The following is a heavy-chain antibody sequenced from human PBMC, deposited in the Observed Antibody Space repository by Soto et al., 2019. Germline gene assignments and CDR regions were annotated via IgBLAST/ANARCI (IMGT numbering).Heavy chain of an antibody. CDR1: GFTFSNAW. V-gene: IGHV3-15*01. CDR3: TTGPPPPYGDYDSY. CDR2: IKSKTDGGTT. J-gene: IGHJ4*02. D-gene: IGHD4-17*01. Sequence: EVQLVESGGGLVKPGGSLRLSCAASGFTFSNAWMSWVRQAPGKGLEWVGRIKSKTDGGTTDYAAPVKGRFTISRDDSKNHLFQQMNRLKTEDTAVYYCTTGPPPPYGDYDSYWGQGTLVTVSS.